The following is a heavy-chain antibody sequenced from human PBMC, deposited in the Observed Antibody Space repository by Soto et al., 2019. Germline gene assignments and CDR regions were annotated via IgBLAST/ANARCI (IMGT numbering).Heavy chain of an antibody. CDR3: ARDEGYCSGGSCYHDAFDI. Sequence: GASVKVSCKASGYTFTSYGISWVRQAPGQGLEWMGWISAYNGNTNYAQKLQGRVTMTTDTSTSTAYMELRSLRSDDTAVYYCARDEGYCSGGSCYHDAFDIWGQGTMVTVSS. CDR1: GYTFTSYG. V-gene: IGHV1-18*01. J-gene: IGHJ3*02. CDR2: ISAYNGNT. D-gene: IGHD2-15*01.